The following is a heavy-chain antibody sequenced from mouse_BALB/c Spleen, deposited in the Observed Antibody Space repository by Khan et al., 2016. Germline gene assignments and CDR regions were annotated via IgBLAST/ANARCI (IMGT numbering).Heavy chain of an antibody. V-gene: IGHV1-52*01. CDR1: GHPFTTYW. CDR2: IDPYDSET. J-gene: IGHJ2*01. Sequence: QVQLKQSGAELVRPGASVKLSCKASGHPFTTYWMNWFKQRPEQGLEWIGRIDPYDSETHYDQKFKDKAILTVDKSSSTAFMQLSSLTSEDSAVYYCARGSKDFDYWGQGTTLTVSS. CDR3: ARGSKDFDY.